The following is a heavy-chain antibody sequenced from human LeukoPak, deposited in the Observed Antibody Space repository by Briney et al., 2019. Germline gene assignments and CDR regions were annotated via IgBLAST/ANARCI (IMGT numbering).Heavy chain of an antibody. V-gene: IGHV3-7*03. CDR3: ARDPTNGYCSGGTCSDY. J-gene: IGHJ4*02. D-gene: IGHD2-15*01. CDR1: GFTFRNYW. Sequence: PGGYLRLSCAASGFTFRNYWMTWVRQAPGKGLEWVANIKEDGSEKYYVGPVKGRFTISRDNAENSLSLQMNSLRAEDTAVYYCARDPTNGYCSGGTCSDYWGQGTLVTVSS. CDR2: IKEDGSEK.